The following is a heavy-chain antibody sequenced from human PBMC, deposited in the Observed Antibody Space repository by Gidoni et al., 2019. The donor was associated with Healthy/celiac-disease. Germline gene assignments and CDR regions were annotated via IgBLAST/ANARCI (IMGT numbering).Heavy chain of an antibody. D-gene: IGHD2-15*01. J-gene: IGHJ6*02. CDR2: ISAYNGNT. Sequence: QVQLVQSGAEVKKPGASVKVSCKASGYTFTSYGISWVRQAPGQGLEWMGWISAYNGNTNYAQKLQGRVTMTTDTSTSTAYMELRSLRSDDTAVYYSARDGYCSGGSCYPPRGGYYYYGMDVWGQGTTVTVSS. CDR3: ARDGYCSGGSCYPPRGGYYYYGMDV. V-gene: IGHV1-18*01. CDR1: GYTFTSYG.